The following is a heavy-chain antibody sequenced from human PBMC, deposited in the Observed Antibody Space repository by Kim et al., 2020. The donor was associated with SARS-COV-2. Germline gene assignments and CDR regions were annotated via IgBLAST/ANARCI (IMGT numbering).Heavy chain of an antibody. Sequence: GESLKISCKGSGYSFTSYWIGWVRQMPGKGLECMGIIYPGDSDTRYSPPFQGQVTISADKSISTAYLQWSSLKASDTAMYYCARPGNCSGGSCYSRDYGMDVWGQGTTVTVSS. CDR1: GYSFTSYW. CDR3: ARPGNCSGGSCYSRDYGMDV. J-gene: IGHJ6*02. CDR2: IYPGDSDT. V-gene: IGHV5-51*03. D-gene: IGHD2-15*01.